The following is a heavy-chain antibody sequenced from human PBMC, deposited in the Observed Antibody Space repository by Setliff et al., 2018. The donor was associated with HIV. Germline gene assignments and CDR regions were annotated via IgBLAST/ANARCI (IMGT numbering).Heavy chain of an antibody. V-gene: IGHV4-59*11. J-gene: IGHJ3*02. Sequence: SETLSLTCTVSGDSMNSHFWNWIRQPPGKGLEWIGNIDYSGSTNYNPSLKSRVTISIDRSKKQFSLKVNSVTAADTAVYYCSRESLNLVELSSNPDASDIWGQGTMVTVSS. D-gene: IGHD3-16*02. CDR1: GDSMNSHF. CDR2: IDYSGST. CDR3: SRESLNLVELSSNPDASDI.